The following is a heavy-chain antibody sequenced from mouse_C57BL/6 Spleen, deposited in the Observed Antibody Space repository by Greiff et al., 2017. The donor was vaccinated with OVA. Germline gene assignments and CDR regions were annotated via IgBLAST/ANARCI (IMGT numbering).Heavy chain of an antibody. V-gene: IGHV1-64*01. CDR3: ARLHYYGSSYGDFDV. J-gene: IGHJ1*03. CDR2: IHPNSGST. CDR1: GYTFTSYW. D-gene: IGHD1-1*01. Sequence: VQLQQPGAELVKPGASVKLSCKASGYTFTSYWMHWVKQRPGQGLEWIGMIHPNSGSTNYNEKFKSKATLTVDKSSSTAYMQLSSLTSEDSAVYYGARLHYYGSSYGDFDVWGTGTTVTVSS.